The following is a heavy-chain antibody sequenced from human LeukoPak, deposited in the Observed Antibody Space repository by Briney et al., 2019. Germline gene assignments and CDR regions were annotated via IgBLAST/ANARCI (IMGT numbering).Heavy chain of an antibody. J-gene: IGHJ6*02. CDR1: GYSISSGYY. CDR2: ISESGATT. D-gene: IGHD6-19*01. V-gene: IGHV3-23*01. Sequence: ETLSLTCTVSGYSISSGYYWGWVRQAPGKGLEWVSSISESGATTFYVNSVRGRFTISRDNSKNTLYLQMHSLRAEDTAVYYCTKRGYSSGSYGMDVWGQGTTVTVSS. CDR3: TKRGYSSGSYGMDV.